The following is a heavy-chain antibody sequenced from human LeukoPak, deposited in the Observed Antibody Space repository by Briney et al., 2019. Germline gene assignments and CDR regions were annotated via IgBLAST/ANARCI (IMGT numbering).Heavy chain of an antibody. Sequence: GGSLRLSCAASGFTFSSYWMTWVRQAPGKGLEWVSVIYSGGSTYYADSVKGRFTISRDNSKNTLYLQMNSLRAEDTAVYYCASTLLGDAFDIWGQGTMVTVSS. CDR3: ASTLLGDAFDI. CDR1: GFTFSSYW. CDR2: IYSGGST. D-gene: IGHD3-10*01. J-gene: IGHJ3*02. V-gene: IGHV3-53*01.